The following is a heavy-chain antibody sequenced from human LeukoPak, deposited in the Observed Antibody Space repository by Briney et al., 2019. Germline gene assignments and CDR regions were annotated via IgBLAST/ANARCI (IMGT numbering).Heavy chain of an antibody. CDR1: GYTFTSYY. V-gene: IGHV1-2*02. CDR2: INPNSGGT. CDR3: AREITIFGSAAGYFDY. J-gene: IGHJ4*02. Sequence: ASVKVSCKASGYTFTSYYMHWVRQAPGQGLEWMGWINPNSGGTNYAQKFQGRVTMTRDTSISTAYMELSRLRSDDTAVYYCAREITIFGSAAGYFDYWGQGTLVTVSS. D-gene: IGHD3-3*01.